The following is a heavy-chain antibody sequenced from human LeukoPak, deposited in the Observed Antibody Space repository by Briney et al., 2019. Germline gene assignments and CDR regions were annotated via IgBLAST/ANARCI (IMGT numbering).Heavy chain of an antibody. J-gene: IGHJ6*03. Sequence: GRSLRLSCAASGFTFSSYGMHWVRQAPGKGLEWVAVISYDGSNKYYADSVKGRFTISRDNSKNTLYLQMNSLRAEDTAVYYCAKEGYSYGFPYYYYYYMDVWGKGTTVTISS. D-gene: IGHD5-18*01. V-gene: IGHV3-30*18. CDR3: AKEGYSYGFPYYYYYYMDV. CDR1: GFTFSSYG. CDR2: ISYDGSNK.